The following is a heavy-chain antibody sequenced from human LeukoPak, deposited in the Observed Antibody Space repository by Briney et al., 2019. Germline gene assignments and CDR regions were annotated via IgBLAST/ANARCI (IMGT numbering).Heavy chain of an antibody. Sequence: SETLSLTCTVSGGSISSGDYYWSWIRQPPGKGLEWIVYMYYSGSTYYNPPLKSRVTMSADTSKNQLSLKLSSVTAADTAVYYCARPYYYDSRIDPWGQGILVTVSS. D-gene: IGHD3-22*01. J-gene: IGHJ5*02. CDR2: MYYSGST. CDR1: GGSISSGDYY. CDR3: ARPYYYDSRIDP. V-gene: IGHV4-30-4*01.